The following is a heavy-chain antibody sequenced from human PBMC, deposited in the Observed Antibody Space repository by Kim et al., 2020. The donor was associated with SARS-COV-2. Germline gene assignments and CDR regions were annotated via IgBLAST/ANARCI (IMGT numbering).Heavy chain of an antibody. J-gene: IGHJ4*02. CDR1: GFTFSSYA. CDR3: TKAEGRCFGGSCYSALDY. D-gene: IGHD2-15*01. CDR2: ISGSGGGT. Sequence: GGSLRLSCAASGFTFSSYAMSWVRQAPGKGLEWVSTISGSGGGTDYADSVKGRFTISRDNSNNTLYLQMNSLGAEDTAIYYCTKAEGRCFGGSCYSALDYWGRGTLVTFAS. V-gene: IGHV3-23*01.